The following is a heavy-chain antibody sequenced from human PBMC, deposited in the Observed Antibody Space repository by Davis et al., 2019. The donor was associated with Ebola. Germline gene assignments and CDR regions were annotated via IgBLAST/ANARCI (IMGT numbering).Heavy chain of an antibody. J-gene: IGHJ4*02. CDR2: IYYSGST. CDR1: GGSISSSSYY. D-gene: IGHD1-26*01. V-gene: IGHV4-39*07. Sequence: PSETLSLTCTVSGGSISSSSYYWGWIRQPPGKGLEWIGSIYYSGSTYYNPSLKSRVTISVDTSKNQFSLKLSSVTAADTAVYYCARDVGESGSLYYFDYWGQGTLVTVSS. CDR3: ARDVGESGSLYYFDY.